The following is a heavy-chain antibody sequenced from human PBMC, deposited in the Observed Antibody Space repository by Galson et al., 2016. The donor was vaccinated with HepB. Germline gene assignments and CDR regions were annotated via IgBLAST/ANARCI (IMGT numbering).Heavy chain of an antibody. Sequence: SLRLSCAASRLTFINYAMHWVRQTPGKGLEWVAVVSFDGSDKYYADSVKGRFTISRDNSKDTLYLQLNSLRTEDTAVYFCAAATGPFDYWGQGTLVTVSS. CDR2: VSFDGSDK. D-gene: IGHD6-25*01. J-gene: IGHJ4*02. CDR3: AAATGPFDY. CDR1: RLTFINYA. V-gene: IGHV3-30-3*01.